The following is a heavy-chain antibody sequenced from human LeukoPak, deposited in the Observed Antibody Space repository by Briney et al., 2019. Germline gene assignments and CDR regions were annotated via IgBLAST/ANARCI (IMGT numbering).Heavy chain of an antibody. D-gene: IGHD4-17*01. CDR3: ATAMTTVTTVFDY. CDR2: FDPEDGET. V-gene: IGHV1-24*01. Sequence: ASVKVSCKVSGYTLTELSMRWVRQAPGKGLEWMGGFDPEDGETIYAQKFQGRVTMTEDTSTDTAYMELSSLRSEDTAVYCCATAMTTVTTVFDYWGQGTLVTVSS. CDR1: GYTLTELS. J-gene: IGHJ4*02.